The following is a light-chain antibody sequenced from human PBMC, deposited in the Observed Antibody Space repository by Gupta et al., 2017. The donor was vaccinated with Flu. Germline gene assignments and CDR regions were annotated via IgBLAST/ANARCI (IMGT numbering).Light chain of an antibody. CDR3: QAYASSTPVV. CDR2: QDS. J-gene: IGLJ1*01. Sequence: SYELTQPPSVSVSPGQTASITCSGDKLGDKYACWYQQKPGQSPVLVIYQDSKRPSGIPDRFSGSNSGNTATLTISGTQAMDEAVYYCQAYASSTPVVFGTGTKVTVL. V-gene: IGLV3-1*01. CDR1: KLGDKY.